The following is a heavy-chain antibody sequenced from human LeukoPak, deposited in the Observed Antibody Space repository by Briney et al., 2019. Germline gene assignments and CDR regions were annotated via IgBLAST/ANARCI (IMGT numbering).Heavy chain of an antibody. Sequence: GSLRLSCAASGFTFSSYSMNWVRQAPGKGLEWVSAISGSGGSTYYADSVKGRFTISRDNSKNTLYLQMNSLRAEDTAVYYCAKEAYITWYGSSWYWFDPWGQGTLVTVSS. CDR2: ISGSGGST. CDR1: GFTFSSYS. V-gene: IGHV3-23*01. CDR3: AKEAYITWYGSSWYWFDP. D-gene: IGHD6-13*01. J-gene: IGHJ5*02.